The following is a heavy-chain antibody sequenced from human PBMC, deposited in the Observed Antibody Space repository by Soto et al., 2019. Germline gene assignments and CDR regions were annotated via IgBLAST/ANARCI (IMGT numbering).Heavy chain of an antibody. D-gene: IGHD6-6*01. CDR2: INAGNGNT. CDR1: GYTFTSYA. Sequence: ASVKVSCKASGYTFTSYAMHWVRLAPGQRLEWMGWINAGNGNTKYSQKFQGRVTITRDTSASTAYMELSSLRSEDTAVYYCARKPIYRQLVAFDYWGQGTLVTVSS. CDR3: ARKPIYRQLVAFDY. V-gene: IGHV1-3*01. J-gene: IGHJ4*02.